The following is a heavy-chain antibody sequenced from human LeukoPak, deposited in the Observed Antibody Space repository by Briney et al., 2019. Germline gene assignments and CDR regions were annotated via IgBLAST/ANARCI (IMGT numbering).Heavy chain of an antibody. V-gene: IGHV5-10-1*01. Sequence: GESLKISCKGSGYGFTSYWISWVRQMPGKGLEWMGRIDPSDSYTNYSPSFQGHVTISADKSISTAYLQWSSLKASDTAMYYCARREDNWFDPWGQGTLVTVSS. CDR2: IDPSDSYT. CDR1: GYGFTSYW. CDR3: ARREDNWFDP. J-gene: IGHJ5*02.